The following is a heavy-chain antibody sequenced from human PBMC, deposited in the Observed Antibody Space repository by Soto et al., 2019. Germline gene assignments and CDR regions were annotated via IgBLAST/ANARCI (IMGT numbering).Heavy chain of an antibody. Sequence: VESLKISCKGSGYSFTSYWIGWVRQMPGKGLEWMGIIYPGDSDTRYSPSFQGQVTISADKSISTAYLQWSSLKASDTAMYYCARGPTLALYSSSSGVDYWGQGTLVTVSS. D-gene: IGHD6-6*01. CDR2: IYPGDSDT. J-gene: IGHJ4*02. CDR1: GYSFTSYW. V-gene: IGHV5-51*01. CDR3: ARGPTLALYSSSSGVDY.